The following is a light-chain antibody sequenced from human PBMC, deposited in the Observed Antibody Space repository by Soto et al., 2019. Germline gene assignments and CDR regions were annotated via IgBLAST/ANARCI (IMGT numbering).Light chain of an antibody. V-gene: IGLV1-40*01. CDR1: SSNIGAGYD. CDR2: GNS. Sequence: QSVLTQPPSVSGAPGQRVTISCTGSSSNIGAGYDVHWYQQLPGTAPKLLIYGNSNRPSGVPDRFSGSKSGTSASLAITGLQAEDEADYHCQSYYSSLSVYVFGTGTKLTVL. J-gene: IGLJ1*01. CDR3: QSYYSSLSVYV.